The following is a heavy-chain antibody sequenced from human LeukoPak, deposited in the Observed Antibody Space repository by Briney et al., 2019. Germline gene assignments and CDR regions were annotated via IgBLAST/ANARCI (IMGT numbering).Heavy chain of an antibody. D-gene: IGHD1-26*01. CDR1: GYSISSGYY. J-gene: IGHJ5*02. CDR2: IYTSGST. Sequence: SETLSLTCAVSGYSISSGYYWSWIRQPAGKGLEWIGRIYTSGSTNYNPSLKSRVTISVDTSKNQFSLKLSSVTAADTAVYYCARDQLSWEPQGNWFDPWGQGTLVTVSS. CDR3: ARDQLSWEPQGNWFDP. V-gene: IGHV4-61*02.